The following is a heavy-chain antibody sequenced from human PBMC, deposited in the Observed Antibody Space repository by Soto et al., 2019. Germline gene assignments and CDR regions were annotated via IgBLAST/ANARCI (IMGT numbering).Heavy chain of an antibody. Sequence: ASVKVSCKASGYTFTSYYMHWVRQAPGQGLEWMGIINPSGGSTSYAQKFQGRVTMTRDTSTSTVYMELSSLRSEDTAVYYCARAGVAARPWEPYFEIWGQGTMVTVSS. D-gene: IGHD6-6*01. CDR1: GYTFTSYY. V-gene: IGHV1-46*01. CDR3: ARAGVAARPWEPYFEI. CDR2: INPSGGST. J-gene: IGHJ3*02.